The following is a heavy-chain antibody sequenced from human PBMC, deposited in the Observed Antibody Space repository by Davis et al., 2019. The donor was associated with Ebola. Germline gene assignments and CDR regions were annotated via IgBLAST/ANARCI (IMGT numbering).Heavy chain of an antibody. CDR3: ARESNWFDP. Sequence: GESLKISCQTSGFTFSSHWIAWVRQMPGRGLELMGLIYPGDSETRYSPSFQGQVTFSADKSINTAYLHWSSLKASDTAMYYCARESNWFDPWGQGTLVTVSS. CDR2: IYPGDSET. CDR1: GFTFSSHW. V-gene: IGHV5-51*01. J-gene: IGHJ5*02.